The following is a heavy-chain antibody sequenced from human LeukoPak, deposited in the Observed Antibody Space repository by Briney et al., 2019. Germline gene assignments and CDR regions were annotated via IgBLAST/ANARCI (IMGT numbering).Heavy chain of an antibody. Sequence: QPAGCLRLSCAASGFTFRIYWMTWVRQAPGKGPEWVATIKESESEGYYVDSVKGRFTISRDNAKNSLHLHMNSLRAEDTAVYYCARVGADLKSYYMDVWGKGTTVTVSS. CDR1: GFTFRIYW. J-gene: IGHJ6*03. V-gene: IGHV3-7*01. CDR3: ARVGADLKSYYMDV. CDR2: IKESESEG.